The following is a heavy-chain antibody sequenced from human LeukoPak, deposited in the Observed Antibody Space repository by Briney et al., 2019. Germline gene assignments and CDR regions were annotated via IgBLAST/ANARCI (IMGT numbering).Heavy chain of an antibody. D-gene: IGHD6-13*01. CDR1: GFTFSSYG. Sequence: GGSLRLSCAASGFTFSSYGMHWVRQAPGEGLEWVAFIRYDGSNKYYADSVKGRFTISRDNSKNTLYLQMNSLRAEDTAVYYCARPRIAAAGTSSWFDPWGQGTLVTVSS. J-gene: IGHJ5*02. V-gene: IGHV3-30*02. CDR2: IRYDGSNK. CDR3: ARPRIAAAGTSSWFDP.